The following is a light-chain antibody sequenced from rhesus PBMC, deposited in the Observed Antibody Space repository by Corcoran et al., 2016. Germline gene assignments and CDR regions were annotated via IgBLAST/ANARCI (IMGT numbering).Light chain of an antibody. CDR3: QQYSSRPYS. Sequence: DIQMTQSPSSLSASVGDTVTITCRASQGISSWLAWYQQKPGKAPKLLIYKASSLQSGVPSRFSGSGFGTDFTLTISSLQSEDFGTYYCQQYSSRPYSFGQGTKVEIK. V-gene: IGKV1-22*01. CDR2: KAS. J-gene: IGKJ2*01. CDR1: QGISSW.